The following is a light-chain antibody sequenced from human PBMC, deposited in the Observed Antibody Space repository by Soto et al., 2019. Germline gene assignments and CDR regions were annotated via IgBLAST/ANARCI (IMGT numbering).Light chain of an antibody. CDR3: QQGDNRPYT. CDR2: GAS. Sequence: VLTQSPATLSVSPGERATLSCGASQSVGTNLVWYQQKPGQAPRLLIYGASTRATGNPARFSGSGSGTEFTLTISSLQSEDFAVYYCQQGDNRPYTFGQGTKVDIK. J-gene: IGKJ2*01. V-gene: IGKV3-15*01. CDR1: QSVGTN.